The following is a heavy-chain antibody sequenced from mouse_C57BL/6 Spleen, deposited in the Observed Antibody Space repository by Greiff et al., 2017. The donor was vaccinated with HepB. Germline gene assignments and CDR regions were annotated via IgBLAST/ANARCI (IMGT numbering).Heavy chain of an antibody. D-gene: IGHD2-4*01. CDR1: GYTFTSYT. CDR2: INPSSGYT. J-gene: IGHJ3*01. V-gene: IGHV1-4*01. Sequence: VQVVESGAELARPGASVKMSCKASGYTFTSYTMHWVKQRPGQGLEWIGYINPSSGYTKYNQKFKDKATLTADKSSSTAYMQLSSLTSEDSAVYYCARGDYDDWFAYWGQGTLVTVSA. CDR3: ARGDYDDWFAY.